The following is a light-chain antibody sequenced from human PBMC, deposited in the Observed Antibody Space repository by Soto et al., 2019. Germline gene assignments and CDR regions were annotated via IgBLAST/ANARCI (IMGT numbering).Light chain of an antibody. CDR2: ATS. J-gene: IGKJ1*01. CDR3: QQYGSSRWT. Sequence: EVVLTQSPATLSLSPGEGATLSCRASQSIGNYLAWYQQKPGQAPRLLIYATSNRATGIPARFSGSGSGTDFTLTISRLEPEDFAVYYCQQYGSSRWTFGQGTKVDI. CDR1: QSIGNY. V-gene: IGKV3-20*01.